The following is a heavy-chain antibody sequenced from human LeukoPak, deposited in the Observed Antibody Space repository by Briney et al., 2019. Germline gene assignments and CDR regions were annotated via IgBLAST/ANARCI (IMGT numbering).Heavy chain of an antibody. D-gene: IGHD3-10*01. J-gene: IGHJ4*02. Sequence: SVKVSCKASGGTFSSYAISWVRQAPGQGLEGMGGIIPIFGTANYAQKFQGRVTITTDESTSTAYMELSSLRSEDTAVYYCASSKGVINTYAHYFDYWGQGTLVTVSS. CDR1: GGTFSSYA. V-gene: IGHV1-69*05. CDR3: ASSKGVINTYAHYFDY. CDR2: IIPIFGTA.